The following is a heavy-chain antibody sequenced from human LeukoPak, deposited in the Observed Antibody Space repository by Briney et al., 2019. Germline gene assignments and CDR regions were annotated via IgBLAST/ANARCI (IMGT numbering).Heavy chain of an antibody. D-gene: IGHD6-19*01. V-gene: IGHV4-34*01. CDR2: INHSGST. CDR1: GGSFSGYY. J-gene: IGHJ4*02. CDR3: ARAVAGKLLFFDY. Sequence: PSETLSLTCAVYGGSFSGYYWSWIRQPPGKGLEWIGEINHSGSTNYNPSLKSRVTISVDTSKNQFSLKLSSLTAADTAVYYCARAVAGKLLFFDYWGQGTLVTVSS.